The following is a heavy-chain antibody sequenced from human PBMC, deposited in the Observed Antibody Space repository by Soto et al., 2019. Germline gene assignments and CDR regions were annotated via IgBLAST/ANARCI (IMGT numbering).Heavy chain of an antibody. V-gene: IGHV4-39*01. D-gene: IGHD7-27*01. CDR3: ARHVNPWAQGAFDI. J-gene: IGHJ3*02. CDR2: IYYSGST. Sequence: TSETLSLTCTVSGDSISSGSYYWGWIRQPPGKGLEWIGSIYYSGSTYYNPSLKSRVTISVDTSKNQFSLKLSSVTAADTAVYYCARHVNPWAQGAFDIWGQGTMVTVSS. CDR1: GDSISSGSYY.